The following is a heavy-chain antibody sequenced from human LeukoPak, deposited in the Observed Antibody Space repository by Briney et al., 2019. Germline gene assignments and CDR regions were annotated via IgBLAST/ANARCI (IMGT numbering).Heavy chain of an antibody. Sequence: PSETLSLTCTVSGGSISGYYWSWIRQPPGKGLEWIGEINHSGSTNYNPSLKSRVTISVDTSKNQFSLKLSSVTAADTAVYYCARVGAPSNDDSSGYQVDYWGQGTLVTVSS. V-gene: IGHV4-34*01. CDR2: INHSGST. D-gene: IGHD3-22*01. J-gene: IGHJ4*02. CDR1: GGSISGYY. CDR3: ARVGAPSNDDSSGYQVDY.